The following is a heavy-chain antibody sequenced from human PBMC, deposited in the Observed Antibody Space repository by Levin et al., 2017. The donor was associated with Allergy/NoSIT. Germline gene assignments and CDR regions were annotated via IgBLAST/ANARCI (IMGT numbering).Heavy chain of an antibody. CDR2: ISGSGGST. Sequence: GGSLRLSCAASGFTFSSYAMSWVRQAPGKGLEWVSAISGSGGSTYYADSVKGRFTISRDNSKNTLYLQMNSLRAEDTAVYYCAKCGGYNAYYYYGMDVWGQGTTVTVSS. CDR3: AKCGGYNAYYYYGMDV. V-gene: IGHV3-23*01. J-gene: IGHJ6*02. CDR1: GFTFSSYA. D-gene: IGHD5-24*01.